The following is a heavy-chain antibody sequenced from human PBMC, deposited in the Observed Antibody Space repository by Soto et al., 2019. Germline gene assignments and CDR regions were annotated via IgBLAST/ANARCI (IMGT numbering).Heavy chain of an antibody. J-gene: IGHJ4*02. D-gene: IGHD3-22*01. CDR3: ATAPEYDSSGYLDY. Sequence: ASVKVSCNASGYTFTSFYIHWVRQAPGKGLEWMGSFDPEDGNTIYAQNLQGRVTMTEDTSTDTAYMELSSLRSEDTAVYYCATAPEYDSSGYLDYWGQGTLVTVSS. V-gene: IGHV1-24*01. CDR1: GYTFTSFY. CDR2: FDPEDGNT.